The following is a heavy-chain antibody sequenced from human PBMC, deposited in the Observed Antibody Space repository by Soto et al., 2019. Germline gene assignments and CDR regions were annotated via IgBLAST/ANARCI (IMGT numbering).Heavy chain of an antibody. CDR2: ISYDGSNK. D-gene: IGHD6-13*01. CDR3: ARIAAAGTYYYYYYGMDV. Sequence: GGSLRLSCAASGFTFSSYAMHWVRQAPGKGLEWVAVISYDGSNKYYADSVKGRFTISRDNSKNTLYLQMNSLRAEDTAVYYCARIAAAGTYYYYYYGMDVWGQGTTVTVSS. V-gene: IGHV3-30-3*01. CDR1: GFTFSSYA. J-gene: IGHJ6*02.